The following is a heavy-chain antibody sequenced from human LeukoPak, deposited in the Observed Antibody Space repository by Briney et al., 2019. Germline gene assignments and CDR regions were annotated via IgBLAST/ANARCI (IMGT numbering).Heavy chain of an antibody. J-gene: IGHJ4*02. CDR3: ARDLILADNGGSSAHDY. CDR2: INSDGSST. Sequence: GGSLRLSCAAPGFTFSSYWMHWVRQAPGKGLVWVSRINSDGSSTSYADSVKGRFTISRDNAKNSLYLQMNSLRDEDTAVYYCARDLILADNGGSSAHDYWGQGTLVTVSS. V-gene: IGHV3-74*01. D-gene: IGHD2-15*01. CDR1: GFTFSSYW.